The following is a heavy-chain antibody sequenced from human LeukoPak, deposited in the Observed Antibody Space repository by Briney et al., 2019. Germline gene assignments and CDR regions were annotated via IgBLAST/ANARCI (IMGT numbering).Heavy chain of an antibody. CDR3: AKDANFDWLFGWFDP. J-gene: IGHJ5*02. CDR1: GFTFDDYA. V-gene: IGHV3-9*01. Sequence: GGSLRLSCAASGFTFDDYAMHWVRQAPGKGLEWVSGISWNSGSIGYADSVKGRFTISRDNAKNSLYLQMNSLRAEDTALYYCAKDANFDWLFGWFDPWGQGTLVTVSS. CDR2: ISWNSGSI. D-gene: IGHD3-9*01.